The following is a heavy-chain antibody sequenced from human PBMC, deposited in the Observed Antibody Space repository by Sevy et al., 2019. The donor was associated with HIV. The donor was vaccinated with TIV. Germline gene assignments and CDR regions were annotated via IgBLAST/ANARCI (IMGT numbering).Heavy chain of an antibody. Sequence: GGSLRLSCAASGFIFGSYVMSWVRQAPGKGLEWVSSISGSGGHTYYADSVKGRFTISRDNSNNMLYLQMNSLRAEDTAIYYCEAITTAGVDYWGQGTLVTVSS. CDR1: GFIFGSYV. CDR3: EAITTAGVDY. D-gene: IGHD1-1*01. CDR2: ISGSGGHT. J-gene: IGHJ4*02. V-gene: IGHV3-23*01.